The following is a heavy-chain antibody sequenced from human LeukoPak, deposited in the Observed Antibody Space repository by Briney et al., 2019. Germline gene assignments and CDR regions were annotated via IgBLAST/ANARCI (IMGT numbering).Heavy chain of an antibody. V-gene: IGHV4-39*07. J-gene: IGHJ5*02. CDR2: INQSGGS. D-gene: IGHD5-12*01. CDR3: ALYSGYDRPLDP. CDR1: GGSISSSSYY. Sequence: PSETLSLTCTVSGGSISSSSYYWGWIRQPPGKGLEWIGEINQSGGSNYNPSLKGRVTISRDTSNKEFSLQLNSVTAADTAVYYCALYSGYDRPLDPWGQGTLVTVSS.